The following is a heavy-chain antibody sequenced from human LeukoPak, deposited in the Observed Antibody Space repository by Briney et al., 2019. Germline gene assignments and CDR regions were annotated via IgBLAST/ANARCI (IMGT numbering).Heavy chain of an antibody. CDR1: GFPFDDYG. CDR2: INWNGGST. CDR3: ARGYSSSWAYYFDY. D-gene: IGHD6-13*01. Sequence: GGSLRLSCAASGFPFDDYGMSWVRQAPGKGLEWVSGINWNGGSTGYADSVKGRFTISRDNAKNSLYLQMNSLRAEDTALYYCARGYSSSWAYYFDYWGQGTLVTVSS. J-gene: IGHJ4*02. V-gene: IGHV3-20*04.